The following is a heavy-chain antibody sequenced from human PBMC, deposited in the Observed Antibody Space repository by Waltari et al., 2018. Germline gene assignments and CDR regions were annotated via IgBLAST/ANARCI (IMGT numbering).Heavy chain of an antibody. CDR3: AMTIFGVVITSMDV. D-gene: IGHD3-3*01. V-gene: IGHV1-8*01. Sequence: QVQLVQSGAEVKKPGASVKVSCKASGYTFTSYDIHWVRQATGQGLEWMGWMNPNSGNTGYAQKFQGRVTRTRNTSRSKAYMELSSLRSEDTAVYYCAMTIFGVVITSMDVWGQGTTVTVSS. CDR1: GYTFTSYD. J-gene: IGHJ6*02. CDR2: MNPNSGNT.